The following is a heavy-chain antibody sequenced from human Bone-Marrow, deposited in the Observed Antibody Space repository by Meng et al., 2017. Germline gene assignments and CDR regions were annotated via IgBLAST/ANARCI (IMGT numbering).Heavy chain of an antibody. Sequence: ASVKVSCKPSGYNFPDYYIHWVRRAPGQGLEWMGRINPKSGDTHYAQKFQARVTMTGDTSISTAYMELSGLRSDDTAMYYCARDWGWLQDYYYYYGMDVWGQGTTVTVSS. CDR2: INPKSGDT. J-gene: IGHJ6*02. V-gene: IGHV1-2*06. CDR3: ARDWGWLQDYYYYYGMDV. D-gene: IGHD5-24*01. CDR1: GYNFPDYY.